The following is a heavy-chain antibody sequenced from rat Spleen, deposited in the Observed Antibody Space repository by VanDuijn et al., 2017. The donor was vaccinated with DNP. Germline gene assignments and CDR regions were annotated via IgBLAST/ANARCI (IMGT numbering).Heavy chain of an antibody. CDR3: TSKPQIVTAAPFDY. Sequence: EVQLVESGGGLVQPGRSLKLSCVASGFTFNNYWLTWLRQAPGKGLEWVASITNTGGSTYYQDSVKGRLTISRDRAKSTLYLQVNSLRSEDTATYYCTSKPQIVTAAPFDYWGQGVIVTVSS. V-gene: IGHV5-31*01. D-gene: IGHD1-2*01. CDR1: GFTFNNYW. CDR2: ITNTGGST. J-gene: IGHJ2*01.